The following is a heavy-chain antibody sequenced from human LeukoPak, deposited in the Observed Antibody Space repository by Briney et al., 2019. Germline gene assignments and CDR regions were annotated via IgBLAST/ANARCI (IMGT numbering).Heavy chain of an antibody. CDR1: GFTFRNHW. Sequence: GGSLRLSCAASGFTFRNHWMHWVRQTPGKGLVWVSRISIDGSSTTYADSVKGRFTISRDNAKNTLYLQMNNLRAEDTAMYYCARDQRVTGRPDIDYWGQGTLVIVSS. CDR2: ISIDGSST. D-gene: IGHD6-6*01. V-gene: IGHV3-74*03. J-gene: IGHJ4*02. CDR3: ARDQRVTGRPDIDY.